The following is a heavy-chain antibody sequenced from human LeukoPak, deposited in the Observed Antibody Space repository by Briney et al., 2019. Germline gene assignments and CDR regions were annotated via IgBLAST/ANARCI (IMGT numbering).Heavy chain of an antibody. V-gene: IGHV4-31*02. D-gene: IGHD5-18*01. J-gene: IGHJ4*02. CDR1: GGSISSGSYY. CDR2: IYYSGRT. CDR3: ARRAYSYGDFDY. Sequence: PSETLSLTCTVSGGSISSGSYYWSCIRQHPEKVLEWIGYIYYSGRTYYNPSLKSRVTISVDTSKNQFSLKLSSVTAADTAVYYCARRAYSYGDFDYWGQGTLVTVSS.